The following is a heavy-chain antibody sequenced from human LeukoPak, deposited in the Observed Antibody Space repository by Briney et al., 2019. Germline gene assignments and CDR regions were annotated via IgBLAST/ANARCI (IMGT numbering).Heavy chain of an antibody. CDR3: ARDRESGSYSDWFDP. CDR2: IIPIFGTA. J-gene: IGHJ5*02. CDR1: GGTFSSYA. D-gene: IGHD1-26*01. Sequence: GASVKVSCKASGGTFSSYAISWVRQAPGQGLEWMGGIIPIFGTANYAQKFQGRVTITADESTSTAYLELSSLRSEDTAVYYCARDRESGSYSDWFDPWGQGTLVTVSS. V-gene: IGHV1-69*13.